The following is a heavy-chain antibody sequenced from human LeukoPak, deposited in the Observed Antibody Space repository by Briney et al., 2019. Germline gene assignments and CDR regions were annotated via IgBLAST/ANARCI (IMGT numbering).Heavy chain of an antibody. CDR2: IYYSGST. Sequence: SETLSLTCTVSGGSISSYYWSWIRQPPGKGLEWIGYIYYSGSTNYNPSLKSRVTISVDTSKNQFSLKLSSVTAADTAVYYCAGAVLLWFGESGYFDYWGQGTLVTVSS. V-gene: IGHV4-59*01. CDR3: AGAVLLWFGESGYFDY. J-gene: IGHJ4*02. D-gene: IGHD3-10*01. CDR1: GGSISSYY.